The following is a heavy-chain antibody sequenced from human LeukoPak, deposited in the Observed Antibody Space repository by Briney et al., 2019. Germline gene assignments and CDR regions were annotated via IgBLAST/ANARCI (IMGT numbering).Heavy chain of an antibody. V-gene: IGHV1-2*04. CDR3: ARSGVAAAGTSSVFDY. CDR2: INPNSGGT. CDR1: GYTFTGYY. J-gene: IGHJ4*02. D-gene: IGHD6-13*01. Sequence: ASVKVSCKASGYTFTGYYMHWVRQAPGQGLEWMGWINPNSGGTNYAQKFQGWVTMTRDTSISTAYMELSRLSSDDTAVYYCARSGVAAAGTSSVFDYWGQGTLVTVSS.